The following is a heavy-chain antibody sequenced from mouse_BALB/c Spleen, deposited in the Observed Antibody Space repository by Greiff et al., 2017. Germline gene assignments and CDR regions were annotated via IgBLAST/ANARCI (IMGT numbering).Heavy chain of an antibody. CDR1: GYSITSDYA. Sequence: VQLQQSGPGLVKPSQSLSLTCTVTGYSITSDYAWNWIRQFPGNKLEWMGYISYSGSTSYNPSLKSRISITRDTSKNQFFLQLNSVTTEDTATYYCARERRYFDYWGQGTTLTVSS. J-gene: IGHJ2*01. CDR3: ARERRYFDY. V-gene: IGHV3-2*02. CDR2: ISYSGST.